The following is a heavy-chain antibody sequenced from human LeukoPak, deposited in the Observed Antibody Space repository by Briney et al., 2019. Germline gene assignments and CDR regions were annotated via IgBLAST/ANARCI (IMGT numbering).Heavy chain of an antibody. V-gene: IGHV1-18*01. J-gene: IGHJ4*02. CDR2: ISAYNGNT. CDR1: GYTFTSYG. D-gene: IGHD1-26*01. CDR3: ARDLRESSGSYHFDY. Sequence: ASVKVSCTASGYTFTSYGISWVRQAPGQGLEWMGWISAYNGNTNYAQKLQGRVTMTTDTSTSTAYMELRSLRSDDTAVYYCARDLRESSGSYHFDYWGQGTLVTVSS.